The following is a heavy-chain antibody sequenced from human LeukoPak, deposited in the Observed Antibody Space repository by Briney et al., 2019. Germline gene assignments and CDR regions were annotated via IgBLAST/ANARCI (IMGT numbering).Heavy chain of an antibody. CDR3: ARGRKINYATYPVPSNRLYYFDY. CDR1: GGSFSGYY. CDR2: INHSGST. Sequence: SETLSLTYAVYGGSFSGYYWSWIRQPPGKGLEWIGEINHSGSTNYNPSLKSRVTISVDTSKNQFSLKLSSVTAADTAVYYCARGRKINYATYPVPSNRLYYFDYWGQGTLVTVSS. J-gene: IGHJ4*02. V-gene: IGHV4-34*01. D-gene: IGHD5-24*01.